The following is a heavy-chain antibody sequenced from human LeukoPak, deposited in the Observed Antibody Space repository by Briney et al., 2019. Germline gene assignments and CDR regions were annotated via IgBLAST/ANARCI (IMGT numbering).Heavy chain of an antibody. CDR2: IKEDGSEK. CDR3: AKTFGSGSYYRPFDY. J-gene: IGHJ4*02. V-gene: IGHV3-7*03. D-gene: IGHD3-10*01. CDR1: GFRFSSYW. Sequence: GGSLRLSCAASGFRFSSYWMSWVRQAPRKGLEWVANIKEDGSEKYYVDSVKGRFTISRDNAKNSMYLQMDSLRAEDTAVYYCAKTFGSGSYYRPFDYWGQGTLVTISS.